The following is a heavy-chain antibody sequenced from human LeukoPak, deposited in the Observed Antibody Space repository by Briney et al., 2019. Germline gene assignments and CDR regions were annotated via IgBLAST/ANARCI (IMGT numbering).Heavy chain of an antibody. J-gene: IGHJ4*02. CDR1: GFTFSSYG. CDR3: ARRYCSGGSCYHIDY. CDR2: IWYDGSNK. V-gene: IGHV3-33*01. D-gene: IGHD2-15*01. Sequence: GRSLRLSCAASGFTFSSYGLHWVRQAPGKGLEWVAVIWYDGSNKYYADSVKGRFTISRDNSKNTLYLQMSSLRAEDTAVYYCARRYCSGGSCYHIDYWGQGTLVTVSS.